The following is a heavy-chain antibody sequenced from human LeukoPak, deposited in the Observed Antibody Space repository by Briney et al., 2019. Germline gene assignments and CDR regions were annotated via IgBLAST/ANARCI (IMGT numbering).Heavy chain of an antibody. CDR3: ARGLDHWYFDL. CDR2: IYYDGSNK. V-gene: IGHV3-33*08. CDR1: GFTFSSYG. J-gene: IGHJ2*01. Sequence: GGSLRLSCAASGFTFSSYGMHWVRQAPGKGLEWVAVIYYDGSNKYYADSVKGRFTISRDNSKNALYLQMNSLRAEDTAIYYCARGLDHWYFDLWGRGTLVTVSS. D-gene: IGHD6-19*01.